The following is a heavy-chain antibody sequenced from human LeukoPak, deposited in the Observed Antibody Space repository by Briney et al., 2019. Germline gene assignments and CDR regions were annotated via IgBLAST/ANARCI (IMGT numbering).Heavy chain of an antibody. J-gene: IGHJ5*02. D-gene: IGHD1-14*01. CDR2: IYYSGST. CDR3: ARGEATWYHWFEP. V-gene: IGHV4-39*07. CDR1: GGSISSSSYY. Sequence: PSETLSLTCAVSGGSISSSSYYWGWIRQPPGKGLEWIGSIYYSGSTYYNPSLKSRVTISVDTSKNQFSLKVSSVTAADTAVYYCARGEATWYHWFEPWGQGTLVTVSS.